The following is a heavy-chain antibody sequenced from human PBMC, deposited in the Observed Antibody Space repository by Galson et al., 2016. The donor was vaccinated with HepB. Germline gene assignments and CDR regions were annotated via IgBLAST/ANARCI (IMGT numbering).Heavy chain of an antibody. D-gene: IGHD2-2*01. CDR1: GNSLTELY. CDR2: FDPEEGET. V-gene: IGHV1-24*01. Sequence: SVKVSCKVSGNSLTELYIHWVRQAPGKGLEWMGGFDPEEGETIYAQRFQGRVTLIEDRSTDTAYMELSSLRSEDTAVYYCAGTPSYQTLPFAYWGLGTLVTVSS. J-gene: IGHJ4*02. CDR3: AGTPSYQTLPFAY.